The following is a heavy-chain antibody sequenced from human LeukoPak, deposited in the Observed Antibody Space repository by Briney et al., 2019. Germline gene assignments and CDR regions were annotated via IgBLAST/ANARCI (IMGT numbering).Heavy chain of an antibody. V-gene: IGHV4-30-2*01. CDR2: IYHSGST. Sequence: TLSFTCAVSGGSISSGGYSWSWIRQPPGKGLEWIGYIYHSGSTYYNPSLKSRVTISVDRSKNQFSLKLSSVTAADTAVYYCARVVGAAAGTNWFDPWGQGTLVTVSS. D-gene: IGHD6-13*01. CDR1: GGSISSGGYS. CDR3: ARVVGAAAGTNWFDP. J-gene: IGHJ5*02.